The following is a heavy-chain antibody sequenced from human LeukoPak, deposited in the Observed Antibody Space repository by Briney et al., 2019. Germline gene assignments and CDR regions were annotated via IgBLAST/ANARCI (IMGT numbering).Heavy chain of an antibody. Sequence: GGSLRLSCAASGFTFSNYAMSWVRQAPGKGLEWVSGISWNSGSIGYADSVKGRFTISRDNAKNSLYLQMNSLGPEDTAVYYCARDPYSGNYGNYYYYYMDVWGKGTTVTISS. V-gene: IGHV3-9*01. CDR2: ISWNSGSI. CDR3: ARDPYSGNYGNYYYYYMDV. CDR1: GFTFSNYA. D-gene: IGHD1-26*01. J-gene: IGHJ6*03.